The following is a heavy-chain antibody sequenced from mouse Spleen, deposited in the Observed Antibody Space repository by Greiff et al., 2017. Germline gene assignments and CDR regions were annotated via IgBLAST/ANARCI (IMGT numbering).Heavy chain of an antibody. CDR3: ARGGYGMGY. CDR2: IWAGGST. D-gene: IGHD1-1*01. V-gene: IGHV2-9*02. CDR1: GFSLTSYG. Sequence: QVQLKQSGPGLVPPSQSLSITCTVSGFSLTSYGVHWVRQPPGKGLEWLGVIWAGGSTNYNSALMSRLSISKDNSKSQVFLKMNSLQTDDTAMYYCARGGYGMGYWGQGTTLTVSS. J-gene: IGHJ2*01.